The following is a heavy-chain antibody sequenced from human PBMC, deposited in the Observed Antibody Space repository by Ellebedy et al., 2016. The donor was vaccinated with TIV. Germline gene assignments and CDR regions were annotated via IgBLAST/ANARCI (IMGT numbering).Heavy chain of an antibody. Sequence: ASVKVSCKASGYTFTGYYMHWVRQAPGQGLEWMGWINPNSGGTNYAQKFQGRVTMTRDTSISTAYMELSRLRSDDTAVYYCARCSSGWYPLDYWGQGTLVTVSS. CDR3: ARCSSGWYPLDY. CDR2: INPNSGGT. J-gene: IGHJ4*02. D-gene: IGHD6-19*01. CDR1: GYTFTGYY. V-gene: IGHV1-2*02.